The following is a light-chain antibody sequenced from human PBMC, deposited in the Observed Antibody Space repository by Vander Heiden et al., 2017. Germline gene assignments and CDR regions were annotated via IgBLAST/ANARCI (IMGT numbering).Light chain of an antibody. CDR2: STK. CDR1: SGSVSTSYF. V-gene: IGLV8-61*01. J-gene: IGLJ3*02. CDR3: VLYMGNGISV. Sequence: QTVVTQESSSSVSPGGPVTLTCGLSSGSVSTSYFPSWYQQTPGQAPRTLIYSTKTRSSGVPDRFSGSILGNKAALTITGAQADDESDYYCVLYMGNGISVFGGGTKLTVL.